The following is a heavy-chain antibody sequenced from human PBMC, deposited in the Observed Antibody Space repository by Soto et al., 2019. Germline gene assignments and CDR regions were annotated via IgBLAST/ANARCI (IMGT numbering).Heavy chain of an antibody. CDR1: GFSFTTSGVG. Sequence: QITLKESGPTLVKPTQTLTLTCTFSGFSFTTSGVGVGWVRQPPGKALEWLALLYWDDDKRYSSSLKSRLTISKDTSKNQVVLTMTNMDPVDTATYYCAHRTGEGNGRASYYGMDVWGQGTTVTVPS. V-gene: IGHV2-5*02. J-gene: IGHJ6*02. CDR3: AHRTGEGNGRASYYGMDV. CDR2: LYWDDDK. D-gene: IGHD1-26*01.